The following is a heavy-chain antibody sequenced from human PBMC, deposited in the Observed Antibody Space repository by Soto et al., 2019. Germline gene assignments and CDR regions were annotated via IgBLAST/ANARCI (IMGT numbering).Heavy chain of an antibody. CDR1: GGTFSSYA. Sequence: SVKVSCEASGGTFSSYAMSWVRQAPGQGLEWMGGIIPIVGTANYAQKFQGRVTITADESTSTAYMELSSLRSEDTAVYYCATHQERISANMVAPFDEWGQGPVVTVYS. CDR3: ATHQERISANMVAPFDE. CDR2: IIPIVGTA. J-gene: IGHJ4*02. D-gene: IGHD5-12*01. V-gene: IGHV1-69*13.